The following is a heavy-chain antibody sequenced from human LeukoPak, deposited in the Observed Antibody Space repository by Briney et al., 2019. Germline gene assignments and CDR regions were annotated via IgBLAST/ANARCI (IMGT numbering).Heavy chain of an antibody. CDR1: GYTFTSYD. D-gene: IGHD4-17*01. J-gene: IGHJ6*03. CDR2: MNPNSGNT. Sequence: ASVKVSCKASGYTFTSYDINWVRQATGQGLEWMGWMNPNSGNTGYAQKFQGRVTMTTDTSTSTAYMELRSLRSDDTAVYYCAKADYGDYYMDVWGKGTTVTISS. V-gene: IGHV1-8*01. CDR3: AKADYGDYYMDV.